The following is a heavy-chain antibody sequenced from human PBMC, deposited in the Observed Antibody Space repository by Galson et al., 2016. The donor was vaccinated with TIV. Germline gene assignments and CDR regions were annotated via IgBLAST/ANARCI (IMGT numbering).Heavy chain of an antibody. CDR2: IIPIFGTT. CDR3: AKDPYIYGSYLDH. Sequence: SVKVSCKASGGLVSNYAISWVRLAPGQGLEWMGGIIPIFGTTKYAQKFQGRVTITADESTRIVNMELSSLRSEDTAVYYCAKDPYIYGSYLDHWGQGTLVTVSS. V-gene: IGHV1-69*13. J-gene: IGHJ4*02. CDR1: GGLVSNYA. D-gene: IGHD5-18*01.